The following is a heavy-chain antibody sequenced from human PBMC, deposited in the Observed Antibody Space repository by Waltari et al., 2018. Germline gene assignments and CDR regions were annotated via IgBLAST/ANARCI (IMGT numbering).Heavy chain of an antibody. D-gene: IGHD6-19*01. J-gene: IGHJ6*02. V-gene: IGHV1-18*01. Sequence: QVQLVQSGAEVKKPGASVKVSCKASGYTFTSYGISWVRQAPGQGLEWMGWISAYNGNTNYAQKLQGRVTMTTDTATSTAYMELRGLRSDDTAVYYCARDPPYSSGWSAYYYYYGMDVWGQGTTVTVSS. CDR2: ISAYNGNT. CDR1: GYTFTSYG. CDR3: ARDPPYSSGWSAYYYYYGMDV.